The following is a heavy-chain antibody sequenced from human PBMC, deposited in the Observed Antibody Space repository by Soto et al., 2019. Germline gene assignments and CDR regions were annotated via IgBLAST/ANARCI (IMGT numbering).Heavy chain of an antibody. D-gene: IGHD5-12*01. CDR1: GFNFSSYG. CDR2: IWNDGSNE. CDR3: AKRSGGFSEFDY. V-gene: IGHV3-33*06. J-gene: IGHJ4*02. Sequence: GGSLRLSCEASGFNFSSYGIHWVRQAPGKGLEWVAIIWNDGSNEYYADSVKGRFTISRDNSKNMVYLELNSLRVEDTAVYYCAKRSGGFSEFDYWGQGALVTVSS.